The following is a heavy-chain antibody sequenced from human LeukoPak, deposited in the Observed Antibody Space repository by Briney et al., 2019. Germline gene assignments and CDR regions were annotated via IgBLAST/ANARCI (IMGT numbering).Heavy chain of an antibody. D-gene: IGHD6-13*01. V-gene: IGHV4-59*08. Sequence: SETLSLTCSVSGGSISYYYWSWIRQPPGKGLEWIGYIYSSGTTYYNPSLKSRVTISVDTSKNQFSLKLSSVTAADTAVYYCARYPHSSLGYFQHWGQGTLVTVSS. J-gene: IGHJ1*01. CDR1: GGSISYYY. CDR3: ARYPHSSLGYFQH. CDR2: IYSSGTT.